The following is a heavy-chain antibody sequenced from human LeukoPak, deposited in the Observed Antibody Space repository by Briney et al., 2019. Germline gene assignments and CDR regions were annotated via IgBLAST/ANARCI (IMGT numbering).Heavy chain of an antibody. CDR3: AREGSSWYYYYYMDV. D-gene: IGHD6-13*01. CDR1: GFTFSSYW. CDR2: IKQDGSEK. Sequence: GGSLRLSCAASGFTFSSYWMSWVRQAPAKGLECVANIKQDGSEKYYVDSVKGRFTISRDNAKNSLYLQMNSLRAEDTAVYYCAREGSSWYYYYYMDVWGKGTTVTVSS. V-gene: IGHV3-7*01. J-gene: IGHJ6*03.